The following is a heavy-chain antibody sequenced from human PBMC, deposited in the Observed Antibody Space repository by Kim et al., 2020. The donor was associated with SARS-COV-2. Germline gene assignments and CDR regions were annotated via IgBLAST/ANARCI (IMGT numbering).Heavy chain of an antibody. J-gene: IGHJ4*02. CDR1: GDSVSTNSAA. V-gene: IGHV6-1*01. CDR2: TYYRSKWYK. D-gene: IGHD3-10*01. CDR3: ARDRAGYELLWVGDLSAFDY. Sequence: SQTLSLTCAISGDSVSTNSAAWNWIRQSPSRGLEWLGRTYYRSKWYKDYAASVKSRITINPDTSKNQFSLQLNSVTPEDTAVYYCARDRAGYELLWVGDLSAFDYWGQGILVTVSS.